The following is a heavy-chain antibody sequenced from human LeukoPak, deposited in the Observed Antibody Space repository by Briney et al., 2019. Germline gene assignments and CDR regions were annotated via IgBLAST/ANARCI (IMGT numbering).Heavy chain of an antibody. D-gene: IGHD2-2*01. Sequence: PGRSLRLSCAASGFTFSSYAMSWVRQAPGKGLEWVSAISGSGGSTYYADSVKGRFTISRDNSKNTLYLQMNSLRAEDTAVYYCAKVQGEYCSSTSCYVYFDYWGQGTLVTVSS. CDR3: AKVQGEYCSSTSCYVYFDY. V-gene: IGHV3-23*01. J-gene: IGHJ4*02. CDR1: GFTFSSYA. CDR2: ISGSGGST.